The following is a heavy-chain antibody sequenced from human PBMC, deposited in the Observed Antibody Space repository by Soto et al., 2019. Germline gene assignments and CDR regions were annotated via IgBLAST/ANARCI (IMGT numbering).Heavy chain of an antibody. J-gene: IGHJ3*02. CDR1: GDSISTFY. D-gene: IGHD3-3*01. Sequence: ASETLSLTCTVSGDSISTFYWSWMRQPPGKELEWIGYVYYSVSTNYNPSLKSRVTISVDTSKNQFSLKLSSVNAADTAVYYCEDHHGWRGSFDIWGQGTRVTVS. CDR2: VYYSVST. CDR3: EDHHGWRGSFDI. V-gene: IGHV4-59*03.